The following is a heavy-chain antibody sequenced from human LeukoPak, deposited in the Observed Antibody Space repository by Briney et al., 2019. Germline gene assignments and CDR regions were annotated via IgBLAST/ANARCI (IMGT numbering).Heavy chain of an antibody. D-gene: IGHD2-2*01. CDR3: ARPIDCSSTICTGPMDV. CDR1: GGSFQSFY. V-gene: IGHV4-34*01. J-gene: IGHJ6*03. CDR2: IDHVGRT. Sequence: SETLSLSCAVYGGSFQSFYWTWVRQFPGRGLDWIGEIDHVGRTKYNPSLKSRLTISIDRSKNQFSLRLASVTAADTAVYFCARPIDCSSTICTGPMDVWGRGTTVTVSS.